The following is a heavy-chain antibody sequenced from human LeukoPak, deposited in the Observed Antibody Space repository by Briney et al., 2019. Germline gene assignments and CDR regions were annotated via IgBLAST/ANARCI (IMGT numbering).Heavy chain of an antibody. CDR1: GFIFSDYA. J-gene: IGHJ3*01. Sequence: PGGSLRLSCAASGFIFSDYAMTWVRQIPGKGLEWVSSITGSGRGTPYGDSVKGRFPVSRDNSKNTLYLQMDSLRVEDTALYYCGMDPNGDYIGALDFWGQGTLVTVSS. D-gene: IGHD4-17*01. CDR3: GMDPNGDYIGALDF. V-gene: IGHV3-23*01. CDR2: ITGSGRGT.